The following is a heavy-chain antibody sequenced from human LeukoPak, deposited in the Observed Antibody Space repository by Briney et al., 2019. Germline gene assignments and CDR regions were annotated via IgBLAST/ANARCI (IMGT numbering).Heavy chain of an antibody. CDR2: IYYSGST. J-gene: IGHJ4*02. Sequence: PSETLSLTCTVSGGSISSYYWSWIRQPPGKGLEWIEYIYYSGSTNYNPSLKSRVTISVDTSKNQFSLKLSSVTAADTAVYYCACSRIAAAETDYWGQGTLVTVSS. D-gene: IGHD6-13*01. V-gene: IGHV4-59*08. CDR1: GGSISSYY. CDR3: ACSRIAAAETDY.